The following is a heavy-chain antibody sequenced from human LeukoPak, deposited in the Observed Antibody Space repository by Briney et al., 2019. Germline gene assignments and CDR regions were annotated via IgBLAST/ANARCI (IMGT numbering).Heavy chain of an antibody. J-gene: IGHJ4*02. CDR3: ARGRAAGTWFDY. V-gene: IGHV1-8*03. Sequence: ASVKVSCKASGYTFTSYDINWVRQATGQGLEWMGWMSPNSGNTGYAQKFQGRVTITRNTSISTAYMELSSLRSEDTAVYYCARGRAAGTWFDYWGQGTLVTVSS. CDR1: GYTFTSYD. D-gene: IGHD6-13*01. CDR2: MSPNSGNT.